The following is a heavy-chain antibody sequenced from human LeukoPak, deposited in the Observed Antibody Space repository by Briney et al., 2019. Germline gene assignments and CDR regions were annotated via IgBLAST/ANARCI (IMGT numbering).Heavy chain of an antibody. J-gene: IGHJ6*03. CDR1: WFTASSNY. CDR2: IYSGGST. V-gene: IGHV3-53*01. Sequence: PGGSLRLYCPGPWFTASSNYRSWVRQAPGKGLGWVSVIYSGGSTYHADSVKGRFAISQVNCKNTLYLQMNSLRAEDTAVYYCARVGGPFSGYYYYMDVWGKGTTVTVS. D-gene: IGHD2-15*01. CDR3: ARVGGPFSGYYYYMDV.